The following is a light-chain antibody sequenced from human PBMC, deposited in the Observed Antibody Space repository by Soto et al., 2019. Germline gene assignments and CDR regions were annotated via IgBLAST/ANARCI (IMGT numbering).Light chain of an antibody. J-gene: IGKJ1*01. CDR2: GAS. Sequence: EMVMTQSPATLSVSPGERATLSCRASQCVSSNLAWYQQKPGQAPRLLIYGASTRATGVPARFSGSGSGTEFTLTISSLQSEDFAVYHCQHYNSWPRTFGQGTKVDIK. V-gene: IGKV3-15*01. CDR1: QCVSSN. CDR3: QHYNSWPRT.